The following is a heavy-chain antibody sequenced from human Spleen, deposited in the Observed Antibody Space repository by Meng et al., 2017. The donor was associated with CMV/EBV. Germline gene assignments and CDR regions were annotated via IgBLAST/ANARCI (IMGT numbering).Heavy chain of an antibody. V-gene: IGHV5-51*01. D-gene: IGHD3-3*01. Sequence: GESLKISCEVSGYIFSNYWIAWVRQLPGKGLEWMGIIYPGDSDTRYSPSFQGQVTISADKSISTAYLQWSSLKASDTAMYYCARQSGYYYYGMDVWGQGTTVTVSS. CDR1: GYIFSNYW. J-gene: IGHJ6*02. CDR2: IYPGDSDT. CDR3: ARQSGYYYYGMDV.